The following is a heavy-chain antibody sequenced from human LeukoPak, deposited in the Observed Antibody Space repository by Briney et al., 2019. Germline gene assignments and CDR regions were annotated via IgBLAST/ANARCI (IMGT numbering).Heavy chain of an antibody. V-gene: IGHV4-59*01. CDR1: RGSISNYY. CDR2: IYYSGST. J-gene: IGHJ5*02. CDR3: ARDQMGMNWFDP. D-gene: IGHD1-26*01. Sequence: SSETLSLTCSVSRGSISNYYWSWIRQPPGKGLEWMGYIYYSGSTNYNPSLKSRVTISVDTSKNQFSLKLSSVTAADAAVYYCARDQMGMNWFDPWGQGTLVTVSS.